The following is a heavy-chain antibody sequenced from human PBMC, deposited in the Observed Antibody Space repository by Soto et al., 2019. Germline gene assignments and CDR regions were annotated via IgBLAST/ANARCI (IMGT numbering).Heavy chain of an antibody. CDR2: IYHSGST. J-gene: IGHJ5*02. Sequence: SETLSLTCTVSGGSISSGDYYWSWIRQPPGKGLEWIGYIYHSGSTYYNPSLKSRVTISVDTSKNQFSLKLSSVTAADTTVYYCARERPDGARLDPWGQGTLVTVSS. D-gene: IGHD6-6*01. CDR3: ARERPDGARLDP. CDR1: GGSISSGDYY. V-gene: IGHV4-30-4*01.